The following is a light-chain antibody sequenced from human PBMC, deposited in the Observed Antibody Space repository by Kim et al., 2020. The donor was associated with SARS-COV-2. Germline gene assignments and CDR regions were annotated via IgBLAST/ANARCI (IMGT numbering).Light chain of an antibody. CDR1: KLGDKY. Sequence: YELTQPPSVSVSPGQTASITCSGDKLGDKYACWYQQKPGQSPVLVIYQVSKRPSGIPERFSGSNSGNTATLTISGTQAMDEADYYCQAWDSSDVVFGGG. CDR3: QAWDSSDVV. J-gene: IGLJ2*01. CDR2: QVS. V-gene: IGLV3-1*01.